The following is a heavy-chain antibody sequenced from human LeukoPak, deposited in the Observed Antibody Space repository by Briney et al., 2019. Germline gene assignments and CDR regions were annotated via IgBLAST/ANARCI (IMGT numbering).Heavy chain of an antibody. CDR2: FDPEDGET. J-gene: IGHJ4*02. V-gene: IGHV1-24*01. Sequence: ASVKVSCKVSGYTLTELSMHWVRQAPGKGLEWMGGFDPEDGETIYAQKFQGRVTMTEDTSTDTAYMELGSLRSEDTAVYYCATAFLLYTDPFDYWGQGTLVTVSS. D-gene: IGHD1-26*01. CDR3: ATAFLLYTDPFDY. CDR1: GYTLTELS.